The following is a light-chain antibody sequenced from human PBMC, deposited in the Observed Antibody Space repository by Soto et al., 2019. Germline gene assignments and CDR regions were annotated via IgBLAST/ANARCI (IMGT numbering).Light chain of an antibody. V-gene: IGLV2-8*01. CDR2: EVS. J-gene: IGLJ1*01. CDR3: SSYAVTTIFV. CDR1: ENDIGVYDY. Sequence: QSALTQPPSASGSPGQSVTISCTGTENDIGVYDYVSWYQQHPGEAPKVIIYEVSKRPSGVPDRFSGSKSGSTASLTVSGLQAEDEADYYCSSYAVTTIFVFGTGTKPTV.